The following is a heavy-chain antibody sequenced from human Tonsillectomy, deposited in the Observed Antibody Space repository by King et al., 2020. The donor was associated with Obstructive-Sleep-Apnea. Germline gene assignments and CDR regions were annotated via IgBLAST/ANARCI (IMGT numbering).Heavy chain of an antibody. V-gene: IGHV4-31*03. Sequence: VQLQESGPGLVKPSQTLSLTCNVSGGSITSGSHYWSWIRQHPGKGLEWVGYIYYSGSTYYNPSLKSRVTISVDTSKNQFSLKLTSVTAADTAVYYCARDSGGGDCYPFGDAFDIWGQGTMVTVSS. CDR3: ARDSGGGDCYPFGDAFDI. D-gene: IGHD2-21*02. J-gene: IGHJ3*02. CDR1: GGSITSGSHY. CDR2: IYYSGST.